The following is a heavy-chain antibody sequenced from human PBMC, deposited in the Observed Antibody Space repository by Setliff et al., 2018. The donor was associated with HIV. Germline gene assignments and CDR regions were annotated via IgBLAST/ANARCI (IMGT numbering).Heavy chain of an antibody. CDR3: ARASKTEIAVAGTWFDP. CDR2: MNPESGNT. J-gene: IGHJ5*02. V-gene: IGHV1-8*01. CDR1: GYTFTSYD. D-gene: IGHD6-19*01. Sequence: ASVKVSCKASGYTFTSYDINWVRQATGQGLEWMGWMNPESGNTGYAQKFQGGVTMTRNTSISTAYMELSSLRSEDTAVYYCARASKTEIAVAGTWFDPWGQGTQVTVSS.